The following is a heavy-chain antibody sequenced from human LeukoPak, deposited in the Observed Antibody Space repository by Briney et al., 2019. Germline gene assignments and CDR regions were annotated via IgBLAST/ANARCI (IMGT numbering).Heavy chain of an antibody. Sequence: SETLSLTCTVSGGSISSSSYYWGWIRQPPGKGLEWIGSIYYSGSTYYNPSLKSRVTISVDTSKNQFSLKLSSVTAADTAVYYCARQSLKARAIWFDPWGQGTLVTVSS. J-gene: IGHJ5*02. D-gene: IGHD3-16*02. CDR2: IYYSGST. CDR1: GGSISSSSYY. CDR3: ARQSLKARAIWFDP. V-gene: IGHV4-39*01.